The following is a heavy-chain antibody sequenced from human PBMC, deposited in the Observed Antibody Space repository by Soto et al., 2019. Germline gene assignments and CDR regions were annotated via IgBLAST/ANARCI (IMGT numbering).Heavy chain of an antibody. CDR2: INPNSGGT. CDR1: GYTFTGYY. V-gene: IGHV1-2*02. Sequence: ASVKVSCKASGYTFTGYYMHWVRQAPGQGLEWMGWINPNSGGTNYAQKFQGRVTMTRDTSISTAYMELSRLRSDDTAVYYCARSQEKDDGYTVDTAMVKGIDYWGRGTLVTVSS. CDR3: ARSQEKDDGYTVDTAMVKGIDY. J-gene: IGHJ4*02. D-gene: IGHD5-18*01.